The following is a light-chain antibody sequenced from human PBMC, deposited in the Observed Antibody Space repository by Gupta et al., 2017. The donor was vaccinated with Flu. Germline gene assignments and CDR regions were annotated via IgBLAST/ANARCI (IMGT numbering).Light chain of an antibody. V-gene: IGLV2-14*01. CDR3: SSYTSSSTPWV. J-gene: IGLJ1*01. Sequence: HSALPQPASVSGSPGQSITISCTGTSSDVGGYNYVSWYQQHPGKAPKLMIYEVSNRPSGVSNRFSGSKSGNTASLTISGLQAEDEADYYCSSYTSSSTPWVFGTGTKVTVL. CDR1: SSDVGGYNY. CDR2: EVS.